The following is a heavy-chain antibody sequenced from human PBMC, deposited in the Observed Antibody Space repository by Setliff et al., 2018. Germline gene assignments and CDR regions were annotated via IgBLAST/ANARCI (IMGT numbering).Heavy chain of an antibody. Sequence: GESLKISCQASGYDFSKYWIGWVRQMPGEGLDWMGIIFPSDSDTRYGPSFQGQVTISAAKSITTVYLQINSLKASDTAIYFCARGDTIGFGSFDIWGQGTMVTVSS. CDR2: IFPSDSDT. CDR3: ARGDTIGFGSFDI. V-gene: IGHV5-51*01. CDR1: GYDFSKYW. J-gene: IGHJ3*02. D-gene: IGHD1-26*01.